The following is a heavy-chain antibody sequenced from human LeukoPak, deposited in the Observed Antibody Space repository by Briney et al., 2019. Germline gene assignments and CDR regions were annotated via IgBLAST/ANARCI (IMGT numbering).Heavy chain of an antibody. CDR2: LYHSGST. J-gene: IGHJ4*02. CDR3: ARVGPGTTSFDY. Sequence: PSETLSLTCAVSGYSISSGYYWGWIRQPPGKGLEWIGGLYHSGSTYYTPSLRSRDTIPVDTSKHQFPLKLSSVTAPHSPVYYCARVGPGTTSFDYWGQGTLVTVSS. CDR1: GYSISSGYY. D-gene: IGHD1-1*01. V-gene: IGHV4-38-2*01.